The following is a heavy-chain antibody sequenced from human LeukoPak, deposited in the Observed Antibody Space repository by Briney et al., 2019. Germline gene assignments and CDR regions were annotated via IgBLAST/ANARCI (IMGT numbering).Heavy chain of an antibody. D-gene: IGHD3-10*01. CDR1: GFTFSNYG. CDR3: AKGGLWFGEEDDAFDI. V-gene: IGHV3-33*05. Sequence: GRSLRLSCAASGFTFSNYGMNWVRQAPGKGLEWVAVLSYDGSNIYYADSVKGRFTISRDNSKSTLYLQMDSLRAEDTAVYYCAKGGLWFGEEDDAFDIWGQGTMVTVSS. J-gene: IGHJ3*02. CDR2: LSYDGSNI.